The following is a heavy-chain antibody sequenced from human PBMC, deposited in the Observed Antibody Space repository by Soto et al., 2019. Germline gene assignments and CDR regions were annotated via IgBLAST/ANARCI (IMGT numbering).Heavy chain of an antibody. CDR1: GLSFSGYY. Sequence: SETLSLTCAVYGLSFSGYYWSWIRQPPGKGLEWIGEINHSGSTNYNPSLKSRVTISVDTSKNQFSLKLSSVTAADTAVYYCARENKGHYYFDYWGQGTLVTVSS. V-gene: IGHV4-34*01. J-gene: IGHJ4*02. CDR2: INHSGST. CDR3: ARENKGHYYFDY.